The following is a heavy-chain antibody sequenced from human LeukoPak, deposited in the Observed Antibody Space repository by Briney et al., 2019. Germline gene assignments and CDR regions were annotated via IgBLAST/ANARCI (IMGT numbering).Heavy chain of an antibody. CDR3: AKDEGSNIGAPDY. Sequence: GGSLRLSCAASGFTFSSYAMSWVRQAPGKGLEWDSAISGSGGSTYYADSVKGRFTISRDSSKKTLYLQMNSLRAEDTAVYYCAKDEGSNIGAPDYWGQGTLVTVSS. J-gene: IGHJ4*02. CDR2: ISGSGGST. D-gene: IGHD1-26*01. CDR1: GFTFSSYA. V-gene: IGHV3-23*01.